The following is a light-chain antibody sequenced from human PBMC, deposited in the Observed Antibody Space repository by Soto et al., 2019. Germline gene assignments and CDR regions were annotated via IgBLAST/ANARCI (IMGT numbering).Light chain of an antibody. CDR1: SSDFGGYNY. Sequence: QSVLTQPASVSGSPGQSITISCTGTSSDFGGYNYVSWYQQHPGKAPKLMIYDVSNWPSGVSNRFSGSKSGNTASLTISGLQAEDEADYYCSSYTSSSTSYVFGTGTKVTVL. CDR2: DVS. V-gene: IGLV2-14*01. J-gene: IGLJ1*01. CDR3: SSYTSSSTSYV.